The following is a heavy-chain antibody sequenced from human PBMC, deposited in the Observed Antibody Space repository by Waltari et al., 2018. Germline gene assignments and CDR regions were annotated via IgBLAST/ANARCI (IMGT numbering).Heavy chain of an antibody. CDR2: VSGSGGST. J-gene: IGHJ4*02. CDR1: GFTFSSYA. D-gene: IGHD5-18*01. V-gene: IGHV3-23*01. CDR3: AKEGSGYSYADY. Sequence: EVQLLESGGGLVQPGGSLRLSCAASGFTFSSYAMSWVRQAPGKGLEWVSAVSGSGGSTYYADSVKGQFTISRDNSKNTLYLQMNSLRAEDTAVYYCAKEGSGYSYADYWGQGTLVTVSS.